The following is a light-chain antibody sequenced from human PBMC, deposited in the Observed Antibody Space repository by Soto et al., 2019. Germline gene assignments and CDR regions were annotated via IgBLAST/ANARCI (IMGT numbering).Light chain of an antibody. CDR3: QSYDSSLSAAV. Sequence: QSVLTQPPSVSGAPGQKVIISCTGSTSNIGAGYDVHWYQQLPGTAPKLRIYSNSNRPSGVPDRLSGSKSGTSASLAITGLQVEDEADYSCQSYDSSLSAAVFGGGTKLAVL. CDR2: SNS. J-gene: IGLJ3*02. CDR1: TSNIGAGYD. V-gene: IGLV1-40*01.